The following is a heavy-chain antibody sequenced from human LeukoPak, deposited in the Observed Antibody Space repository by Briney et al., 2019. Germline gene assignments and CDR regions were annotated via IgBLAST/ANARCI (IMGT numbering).Heavy chain of an antibody. CDR2: IYSGGST. J-gene: IGHJ6*03. V-gene: IGHV3-53*01. CDR3: ARALGPAALRGSYYYMDV. Sequence: PGGSLRLSCAASGFTVSSNYMSWVRQAPGKGLEWVSVIYSGGSTYYADSVKGRFTISRDNSKNTLYLQMNSLRAEDTAVYYCARALGPAALRGSYYYMDVWGKGTTVTVSS. CDR1: GFTVSSNY. D-gene: IGHD2-2*01.